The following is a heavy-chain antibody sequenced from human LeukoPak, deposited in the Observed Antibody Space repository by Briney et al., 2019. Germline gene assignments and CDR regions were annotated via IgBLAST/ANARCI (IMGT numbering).Heavy chain of an antibody. J-gene: IGHJ4*02. V-gene: IGHV3-11*06. D-gene: IGHD4-11*01. CDR3: ASGRYSNYFDY. Sequence: GGSPRLSCAASGFTFSDYYMSWIRQAPGKGLEWVSYISSSSSYTNYADSVKGRFTISRDNAKNSLYLQMNSLRAEDTAVYYCASGRYSNYFDYWGQGTLVIVSS. CDR1: GFTFSDYY. CDR2: ISSSSSYT.